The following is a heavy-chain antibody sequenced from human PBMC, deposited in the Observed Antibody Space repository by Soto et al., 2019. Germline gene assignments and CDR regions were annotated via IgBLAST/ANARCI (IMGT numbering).Heavy chain of an antibody. Sequence: PGLSLRLSCAPSVFTFSSYGMHWVLQKPGKGLDWVAVISYDGSNKYYADSVKGRFTISRDNSKNTLYLQMNSLRAEDTAVYYCAKAQNDYGDYAFEYWGQGTLVTVSS. CDR1: VFTFSSYG. J-gene: IGHJ4*02. D-gene: IGHD4-17*01. CDR3: AKAQNDYGDYAFEY. CDR2: ISYDGSNK. V-gene: IGHV3-30*18.